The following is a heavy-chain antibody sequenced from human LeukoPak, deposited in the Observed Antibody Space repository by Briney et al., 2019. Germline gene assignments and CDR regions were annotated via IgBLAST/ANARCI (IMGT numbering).Heavy chain of an antibody. CDR2: INPNSGGT. Sequence: ASVKVSCKASGYTFTGYYMHWVRQAPGQGLEWMGWINPNSGGTNYAQKFQGRVTMTRDMSTSTVYMEPSSLRSEDTAVYYCARDSPRDYFFDYWGQGTLVTVSS. V-gene: IGHV1-2*02. D-gene: IGHD2/OR15-2a*01. J-gene: IGHJ4*02. CDR3: ARDSPRDYFFDY. CDR1: GYTFTGYY.